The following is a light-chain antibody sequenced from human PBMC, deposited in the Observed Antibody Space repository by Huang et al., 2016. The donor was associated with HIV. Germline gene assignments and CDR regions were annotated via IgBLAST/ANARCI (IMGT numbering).Light chain of an antibody. Sequence: EVVLTQSPPTLSLFPGETATLSCRASQTIGTYVAWYQQRLGQGPRLLIYDGSNRAAGVPARISGAGSGTTFTLSISGLESEDFGVYYCQQRRSWPLTFGGGTKVEV. V-gene: IGKV3-11*01. J-gene: IGKJ4*01. CDR1: QTIGTY. CDR2: DGS. CDR3: QQRRSWPLT.